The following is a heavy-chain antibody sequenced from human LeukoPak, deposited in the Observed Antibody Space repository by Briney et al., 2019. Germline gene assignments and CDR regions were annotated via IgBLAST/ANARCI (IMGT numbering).Heavy chain of an antibody. D-gene: IGHD3-9*01. CDR3: ARAYYDIARHAFDI. Sequence: SETLSLTCTVSGGSISSYYWSWIRQPAGKGLEWIGRIYTSGSTNYNPSLKSRVTMSVDTSKNQFSLKLSSVTAADTAVYYCARAYYDIARHAFDIWGQGTMVTVSS. CDR1: GGSISSYY. J-gene: IGHJ3*02. V-gene: IGHV4-4*07. CDR2: IYTSGST.